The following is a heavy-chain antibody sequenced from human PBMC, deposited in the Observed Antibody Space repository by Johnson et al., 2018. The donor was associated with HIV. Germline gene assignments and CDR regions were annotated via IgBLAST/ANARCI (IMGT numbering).Heavy chain of an antibody. Sequence: QVQLVESGGGVVQPGGSLRLSCAASGFTFSIYGMHWVRQAPGKGLEWVAFIRYDGSNKYYADSVKGRFTISRDNSKNTLYLKMNSLRTEDTAVYYCAKTIVVVTADAFDIWGQGTMVTVSS. CDR1: GFTFSIYG. J-gene: IGHJ3*02. CDR3: AKTIVVVTADAFDI. CDR2: IRYDGSNK. D-gene: IGHD2-21*02. V-gene: IGHV3-30*02.